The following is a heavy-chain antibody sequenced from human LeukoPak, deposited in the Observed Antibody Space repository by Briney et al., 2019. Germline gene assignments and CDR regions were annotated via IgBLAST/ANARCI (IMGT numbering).Heavy chain of an antibody. D-gene: IGHD3-3*01. J-gene: IGHJ6*03. CDR3: AKVPGDFWSGYFHYYYYMDV. CDR2: ISSSSSYI. Sequence: PGGSLRLSCAASGFTFSSYGMHWVRQAPGKGLEWVSSISSSSSYIYYADSVKGRFTISRDNAKNSLYLQMNSLRAEDTAVYYCAKVPGDFWSGYFHYYYYMDVWGKGTTVTVSS. V-gene: IGHV3-21*01. CDR1: GFTFSSYG.